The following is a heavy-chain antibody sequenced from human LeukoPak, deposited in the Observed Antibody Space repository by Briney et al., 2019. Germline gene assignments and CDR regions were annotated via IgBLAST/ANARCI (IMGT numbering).Heavy chain of an antibody. CDR1: GGTFSSYA. Sequence: ASVKVSCKASGGTFSSYAITWVRQAPGQGLEWMGGIIPFFDTTNYAQKFQGRVTITADKSTSTAYMELSSLRSEDTAVYYCARDKENYYDSSGYLNYWGQGTLVTVSS. CDR2: IIPFFDTT. J-gene: IGHJ4*02. D-gene: IGHD3-22*01. V-gene: IGHV1-69*06. CDR3: ARDKENYYDSSGYLNY.